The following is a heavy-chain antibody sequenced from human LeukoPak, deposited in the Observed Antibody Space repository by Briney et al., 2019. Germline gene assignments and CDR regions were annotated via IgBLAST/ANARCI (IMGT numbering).Heavy chain of an antibody. D-gene: IGHD1-1*01. J-gene: IGHJ4*02. Sequence: GGSLRLSCAASGFTFGSYSMNWVRQAPGKGLEWVSSISSSSSYIYYADSVKGRFTISRDNAKNSLYLQVNSLRAEDTAVYYCARCRSRLEHFPFDYWGQGTLVTVSS. CDR2: ISSSSSYI. CDR1: GFTFGSYS. CDR3: ARCRSRLEHFPFDY. V-gene: IGHV3-21*01.